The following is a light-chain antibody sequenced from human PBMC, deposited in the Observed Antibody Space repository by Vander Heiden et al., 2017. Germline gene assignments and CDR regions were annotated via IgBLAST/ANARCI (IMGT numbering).Light chain of an antibody. CDR1: SIDVCGYNY. CDR2: EGT. Sequence: QSALTQPPSASGSPGHSVTLSCTATSIDVCGYNYVSWYQHHPGQAPKLMIYEGTKRPAVVPGRFSGSKSGNTASLTVSGLKEEEEADYHCFSYAGNNIWVFGGGTKLTVL. V-gene: IGLV2-8*01. J-gene: IGLJ2*01. CDR3: FSYAGNNIWV.